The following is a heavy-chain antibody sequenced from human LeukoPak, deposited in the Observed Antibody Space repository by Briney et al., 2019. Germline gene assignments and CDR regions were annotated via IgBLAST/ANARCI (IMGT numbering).Heavy chain of an antibody. D-gene: IGHD1-26*01. Sequence: GGSLRLSCEASVVSFSNYAMSWVRQAPGKGLEGVSGISGSGTYTYYADSVKGRFTISRDNSKNTLYLQINSLRAEDAAVYYCMKDSGTYLHYGDCRGRGTPVTVSS. CDR2: ISGSGTYT. CDR1: VVSFSNYA. V-gene: IGHV3-23*01. CDR3: MKDSGTYLHYGDC. J-gene: IGHJ4*02.